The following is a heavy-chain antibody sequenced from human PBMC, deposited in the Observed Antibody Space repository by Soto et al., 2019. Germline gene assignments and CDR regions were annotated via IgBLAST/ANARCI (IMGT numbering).Heavy chain of an antibody. CDR3: ARGLWKDCGGDCYAVWYFDL. CDR2: ISYDGSNK. D-gene: IGHD2-21*02. CDR1: GFTFSSYA. V-gene: IGHV3-30-3*01. J-gene: IGHJ2*01. Sequence: QVQLVESGGGVVQPGRSLRLSCAASGFTFSSYAMHWVRQAPGKGLEWVAVISYDGSNKYYADSVKGRFTISRGNSKNPLYLQMNSMRAEDTAAYYCARGLWKDCGGDCYAVWYFDLWGRGTLVTVSS.